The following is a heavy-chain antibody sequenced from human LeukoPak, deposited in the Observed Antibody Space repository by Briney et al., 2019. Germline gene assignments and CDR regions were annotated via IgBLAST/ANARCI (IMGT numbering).Heavy chain of an antibody. CDR1: GGSISRGSHYY. CDR2: IHYSGST. D-gene: IGHD3-22*01. CDR3: ARGLDYYDSSGYGYYYYYGMDV. J-gene: IGHJ6*02. Sequence: SETLSLTCSVSGGSISRGSHYYWTWIRQHPEKGLEWIGYIHYSGSTNYNPSLKSRVTISVDTSKNQFSLKLSSVTAADTAVYYCARGLDYYDSSGYGYYYYYGMDVWGQGTTVTVSS. V-gene: IGHV4-61*01.